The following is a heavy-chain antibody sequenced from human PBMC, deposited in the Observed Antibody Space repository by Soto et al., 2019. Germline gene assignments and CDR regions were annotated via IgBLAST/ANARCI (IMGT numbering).Heavy chain of an antibody. Sequence: QVQLQESGPGLVKPSQTLSLTCTVSGGSISSGDYYWRWIRQPPGKGLECIGYLYYSGSTYYKPSLKSRVSISVDMSKNQCSLKLSSVTAADTAVYYCARVNRHCIGTGCYAGWFDPWGQGTLVTVSS. CDR3: ARVNRHCIGTGCYAGWFDP. V-gene: IGHV4-30-4*01. CDR2: LYYSGST. CDR1: GGSISSGDYY. D-gene: IGHD2-2*01. J-gene: IGHJ5*02.